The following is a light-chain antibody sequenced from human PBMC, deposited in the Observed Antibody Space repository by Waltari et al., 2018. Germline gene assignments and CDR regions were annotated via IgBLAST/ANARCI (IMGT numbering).Light chain of an antibody. J-gene: IGLJ2*01. CDR1: RSNIGSNY. CDR3: AAWDDSLRGVL. V-gene: IGLV1-47*01. CDR2: RKN. Sequence: QSVLTQPPSASGTPGQRVTISCSGSRSNIGSNYVYWFQQFPGTAPKPLRYRKNHLPSGVPARFSGSKSGTSASLAMSGRRSEDEADYYCAAWDDSLRGVLFGGGTKLTVL.